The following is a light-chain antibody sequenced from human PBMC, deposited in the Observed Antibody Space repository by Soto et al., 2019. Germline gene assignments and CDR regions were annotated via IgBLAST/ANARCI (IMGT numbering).Light chain of an antibody. V-gene: IGLV2-11*01. CDR2: NVN. Sequence: QSALIQPPSVSGSPGQSVTISCTGTSSDVGSYDYVSWYQQHPGTVPKPMIYNVNTRPSGVPDRFSGSKSGNTASMTISGLQAEDEADYYCQSYDSTLSARYVFGTGTKVTVL. CDR3: QSYDSTLSARYV. CDR1: SSDVGSYDY. J-gene: IGLJ1*01.